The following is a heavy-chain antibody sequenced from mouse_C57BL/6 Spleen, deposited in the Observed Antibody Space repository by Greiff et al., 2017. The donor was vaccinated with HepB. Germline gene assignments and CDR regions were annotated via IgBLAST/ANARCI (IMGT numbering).Heavy chain of an antibody. J-gene: IGHJ4*01. V-gene: IGHV1-55*01. CDR1: GYTFTSYW. Sequence: VQLQQPGAELVKPGASVKMSCKASGYTFTSYWITWVKQRPGQGLEWIGDIYPGSGSTNYNEKFKSKATLTVDTSSSTAYMQLSSLPSEDSAVYYCARRGGEGYAMDYWGQGTAVTVSS. CDR3: ARRGGEGYAMDY. CDR2: IYPGSGST.